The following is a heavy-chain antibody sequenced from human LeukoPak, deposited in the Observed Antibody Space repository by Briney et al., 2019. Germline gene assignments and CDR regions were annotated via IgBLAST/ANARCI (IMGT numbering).Heavy chain of an antibody. V-gene: IGHV3-30-3*01. CDR3: AREGYYGSGSPPSLYFDY. J-gene: IGHJ4*02. CDR1: GFTFGNYV. D-gene: IGHD3-10*01. CDR2: TSSDLNVK. Sequence: GGSLRLSCAASGFTFGNYVINWVRQAPGKGLEWVAVTSSDLNVKLYADSVKGRFTISRDNSRSTLYSQMNSLRPEDTAIYYCAREGYYGSGSPPSLYFDYWGQGTLVTVSS.